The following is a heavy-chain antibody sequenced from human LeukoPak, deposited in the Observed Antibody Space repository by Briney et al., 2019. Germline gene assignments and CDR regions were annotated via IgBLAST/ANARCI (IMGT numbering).Heavy chain of an antibody. V-gene: IGHV4-31*02. J-gene: IGHJ3*02. Sequence: SWVRQHPGKGLEWIGYIYYSGSTYYNPSLKSRVTISVDTSKNQFSPKLSSVTAADTAVYYCAREALYYYGSGSFHDAFDIWGQGTMVTVSS. CDR2: IYYSGST. CDR3: AREALYYYGSGSFHDAFDI. D-gene: IGHD3-10*01.